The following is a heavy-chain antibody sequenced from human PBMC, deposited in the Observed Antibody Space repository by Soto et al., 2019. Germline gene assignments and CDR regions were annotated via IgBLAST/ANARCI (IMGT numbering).Heavy chain of an antibody. Sequence: PGGSLRLSCAASGFTFSSYSMNWVRQAPGKGLEWVSSISSSSSYIYYADSVKGRFTISRDNAKNTLYLKMHSLRAEETAVYYCAKKLLGYDILTGYVPSRPFEYWGQGTLVTVSS. V-gene: IGHV3-21*04. J-gene: IGHJ4*02. CDR1: GFTFSSYS. D-gene: IGHD3-9*01. CDR2: ISSSSSYI. CDR3: AKKLLGYDILTGYVPSRPFEY.